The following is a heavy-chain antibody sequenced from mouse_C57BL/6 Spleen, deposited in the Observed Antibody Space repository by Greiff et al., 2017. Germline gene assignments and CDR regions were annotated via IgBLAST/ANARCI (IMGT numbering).Heavy chain of an antibody. D-gene: IGHD2-1*01. CDR3: ARGGYGNSYYYAMDY. Sequence: EVQVVESGGGLVKPGGSLKLSCAASGFTFSSYAMSWVRQTPEKRLEWVATISDGGSYTYYPDNVKGRFTISRDNAKNNLYLQMSHLKSEDTAMYYCARGGYGNSYYYAMDYWGQGTSVTVSS. CDR1: GFTFSSYA. V-gene: IGHV5-4*01. J-gene: IGHJ4*01. CDR2: ISDGGSYT.